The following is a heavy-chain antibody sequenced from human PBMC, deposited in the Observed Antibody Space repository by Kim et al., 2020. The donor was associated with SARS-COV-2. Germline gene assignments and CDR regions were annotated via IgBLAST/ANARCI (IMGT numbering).Heavy chain of an antibody. CDR3: ARSRGPLVEISFLKD. Sequence: VDSVKGRFNITRDNARNSVHRQVNSLRAEDTAVYYCARSRGPLVEISFLKDWGQGTLVTVSS. J-gene: IGHJ4*02. V-gene: IGHV3-7*03. D-gene: IGHD3-16*02.